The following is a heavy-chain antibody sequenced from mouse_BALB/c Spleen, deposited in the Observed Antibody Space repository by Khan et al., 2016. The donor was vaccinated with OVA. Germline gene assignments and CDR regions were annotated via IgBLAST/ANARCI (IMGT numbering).Heavy chain of an antibody. D-gene: IGHD1-1*01. J-gene: IGHJ2*01. CDR3: ARGTTVGAFDY. Sequence: EVELVESGGGLVQPGGSLKLSCATSGFTFSDYFMYWVRQTPEKRLEWVAYISNSGGSTYYPDTVTGRFTIARDNAKNTLYLQMSRLKSEDTAMYYGARGTTVGAFDYWGQGTTLTVSS. CDR1: GFTFSDYF. V-gene: IGHV5-12*02. CDR2: ISNSGGST.